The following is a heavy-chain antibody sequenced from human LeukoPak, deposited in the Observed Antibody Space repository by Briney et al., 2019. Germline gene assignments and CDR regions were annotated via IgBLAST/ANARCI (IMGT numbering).Heavy chain of an antibody. CDR1: GFTFDDYA. CDR2: ISWNSGSI. V-gene: IGHV3-9*01. CDR3: AKDLGNYYYYGMDV. J-gene: IGHJ6*02. Sequence: GRSLRLSCAASGFTFDDYAMPWVRQAPGKGLEWVSGISWNSGSIGYADSVKGRFTISRDNAKNSLYLQMNSLRAEDTALYYCAKDLGNYYYYGMDVWGQGTTVTVSS. D-gene: IGHD7-27*01.